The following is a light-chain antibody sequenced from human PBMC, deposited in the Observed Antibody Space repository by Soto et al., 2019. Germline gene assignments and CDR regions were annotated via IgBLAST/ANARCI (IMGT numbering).Light chain of an antibody. V-gene: IGKV3-20*01. Sequence: EILLTQSPDSLSLSPGDRATLSCRASQSFSSTFFAWYQQKPGQAPRLLIYGASSRATGIPDRFSGSGSGTVSTLTISRLAPEDLAVYYCQQYASSVTFGQGTKVEIK. CDR1: QSFSSTF. CDR2: GAS. CDR3: QQYASSVT. J-gene: IGKJ1*01.